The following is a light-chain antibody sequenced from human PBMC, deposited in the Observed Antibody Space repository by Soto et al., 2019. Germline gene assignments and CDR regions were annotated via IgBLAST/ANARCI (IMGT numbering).Light chain of an antibody. V-gene: IGKV1-9*01. Sequence: DIQLTQSPSFLSASVGDRVTITCRASQGISSYLAWYQQKPGKAPKLLIYAASTLQSGVPSRLSGSGSGTEFTLTISSLQPEDIATYYCLQLNSYPRTFCQGTKVEIK. CDR1: QGISSY. CDR2: AAS. J-gene: IGKJ1*01. CDR3: LQLNSYPRT.